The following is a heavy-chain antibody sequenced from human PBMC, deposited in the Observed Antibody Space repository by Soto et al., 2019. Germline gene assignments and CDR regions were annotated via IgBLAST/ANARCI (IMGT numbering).Heavy chain of an antibody. CDR1: GYSFTSYW. Sequence: PGESLKISCKGSGYSFTSYWISWVRQMPGKGLEWMGRIDPSDSYTNYSPSFQGQVTISADKSISTAYLQWSSLKASDTAMYYCARRRSSSSNYYYYGMDVWGQGTTVTVS. D-gene: IGHD6-6*01. CDR2: IDPSDSYT. V-gene: IGHV5-10-1*04. CDR3: ARRRSSSSNYYYYGMDV. J-gene: IGHJ6*02.